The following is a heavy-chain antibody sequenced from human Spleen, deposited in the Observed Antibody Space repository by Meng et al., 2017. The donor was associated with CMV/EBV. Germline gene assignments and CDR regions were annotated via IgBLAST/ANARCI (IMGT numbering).Heavy chain of an antibody. D-gene: IGHD5-18*01. CDR1: GFSFSSYG. CDR3: ARDLAAVTAMVRYYYYGMDV. Sequence: GESLKISCAASGFSFSSYGIHWVRQAPGNGLEWVSFIPYDGSNRKYGDSVKGRFTISRDNSKNTAYLQMNTLRDEDTAIYYCARDLAAVTAMVRYYYYGMDVWGQGTTVTVSS. CDR2: IPYDGSNR. V-gene: IGHV3-30*02. J-gene: IGHJ6*02.